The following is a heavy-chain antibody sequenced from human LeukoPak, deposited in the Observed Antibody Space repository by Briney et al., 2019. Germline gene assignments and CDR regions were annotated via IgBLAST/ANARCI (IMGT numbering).Heavy chain of an antibody. V-gene: IGHV4-34*01. J-gene: IGHJ4*02. CDR1: GGSFSDYY. D-gene: IGHD5-18*01. CDR3: ARHPTYSYGIFDY. CDR2: ISRSGSA. Sequence: PSETLSLTCAVYGGSFSDYYWSWIRQPPGKGLEWIGEISRSGSANYNPSLKSRVTISVDTSKEQFSLKLSSVTAADMAVYYCARHPTYSYGIFDYWGQGTLVTVSS.